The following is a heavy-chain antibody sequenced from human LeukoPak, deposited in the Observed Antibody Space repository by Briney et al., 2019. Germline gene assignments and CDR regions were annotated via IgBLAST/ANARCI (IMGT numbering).Heavy chain of an antibody. CDR1: GGTFSSYA. CDR2: IIPIFGTA. V-gene: IGHV1-69*01. D-gene: IGHD6-13*01. CDR3: ARDARGAAAADDPLDI. Sequence: ASVKVSCKASGGTFSSYAISWVRQAPGQGLEWMGGIIPIFGTANYARKFQGRVTITADESTSTAYMELSSLRSEDTAVYYCARDARGAAAADDPLDIWGQGTTVTVSS. J-gene: IGHJ3*02.